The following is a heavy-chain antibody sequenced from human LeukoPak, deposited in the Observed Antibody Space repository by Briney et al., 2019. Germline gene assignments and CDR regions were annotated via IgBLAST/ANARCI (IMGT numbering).Heavy chain of an antibody. CDR3: ARGFRAGSGHKIPPGY. D-gene: IGHD2-15*01. J-gene: IGHJ4*02. CDR2: INPSGGST. CDR1: GYTFTSYY. Sequence: ASVKVSCKASGYTFTSYYMHWVRQALGQGLEWMGIINPSGGSTSYAQKFQGRVTMTRDTSTSTVYMELSSLRSEDTAVYYCARGFRAGSGHKIPPGYWGQGTLVTVSS. V-gene: IGHV1-46*01.